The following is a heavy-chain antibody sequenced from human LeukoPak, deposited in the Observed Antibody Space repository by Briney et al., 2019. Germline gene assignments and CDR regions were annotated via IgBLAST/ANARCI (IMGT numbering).Heavy chain of an antibody. CDR3: AKDPSATPYYYGMDV. D-gene: IGHD2-15*01. CDR1: GFTFSSYA. CDR2: ISGSGGST. V-gene: IGHV3-23*01. Sequence: GGSLRLSCAASGFTFSSYAMSWVRQAPGKGLEWVSAISGSGGSTYYADSVKGRFTISRDNSKNTLYLRMNSLRAEDTVVYYCAKDPSATPYYYGMDVWGQGTTVTVSS. J-gene: IGHJ6*02.